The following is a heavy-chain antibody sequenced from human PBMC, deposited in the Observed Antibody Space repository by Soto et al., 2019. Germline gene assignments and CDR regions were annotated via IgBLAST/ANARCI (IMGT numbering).Heavy chain of an antibody. Sequence: PGGSLRLSCAASGFTFSSYAMSWVRQAPGEGLEWVSAISGSGGSTYYADSVKGRFTISRDNSKNTLYLQMNSLRAEDTAVYYCAKSTTEDIVVVVAFYFDYWGQGTLVTVSS. J-gene: IGHJ4*02. D-gene: IGHD2-15*01. CDR1: GFTFSSYA. CDR3: AKSTTEDIVVVVAFYFDY. V-gene: IGHV3-23*01. CDR2: ISGSGGST.